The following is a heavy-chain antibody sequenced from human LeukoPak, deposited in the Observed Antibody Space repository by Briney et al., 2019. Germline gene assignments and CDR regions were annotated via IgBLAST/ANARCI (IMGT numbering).Heavy chain of an antibody. CDR3: AKARVSSGWYGDFDH. Sequence: PGGSLRLSCAASGFTFSSYAMSWVRQAPGKGQEWVSAISGSGGSTYYADSVKGRFTISRDNSKNTLYLQMNSLRAEDTAVYYCAKARVSSGWYGDFDHWGQGTLVTVSS. V-gene: IGHV3-23*01. CDR1: GFTFSSYA. CDR2: ISGSGGST. D-gene: IGHD6-19*01. J-gene: IGHJ4*02.